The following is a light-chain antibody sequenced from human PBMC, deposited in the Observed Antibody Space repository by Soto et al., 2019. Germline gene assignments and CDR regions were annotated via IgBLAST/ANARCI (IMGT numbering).Light chain of an antibody. CDR3: QQYGRSPLYT. V-gene: IGKV3-20*01. J-gene: IGKJ2*01. CDR2: DTS. Sequence: DIVLTQSPVILSLSPGDSATLSCRASERVATSYFAWYQQRRGQAPTLLIYDTSTRATGVPNRFTGSGSGTDFTLTISSVEPEDFAVYYCQQYGRSPLYTFGQGTQLEI. CDR1: ERVATSY.